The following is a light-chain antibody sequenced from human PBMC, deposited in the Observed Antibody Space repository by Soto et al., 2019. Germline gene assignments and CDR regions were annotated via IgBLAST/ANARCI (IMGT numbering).Light chain of an antibody. V-gene: IGKV3-20*01. CDR3: QQYGSSPPLT. CDR2: GAS. J-gene: IGKJ4*01. Sequence: EIVMTQSPATLSLSRGERATLSCRASQSVSSNLAWYQQKPGQAPRLLIYGASSRATGIPDRFSGSGSGTDFTLTISRLEPEDFAVYYCQQYGSSPPLTFGGGTKVDIK. CDR1: QSVSSN.